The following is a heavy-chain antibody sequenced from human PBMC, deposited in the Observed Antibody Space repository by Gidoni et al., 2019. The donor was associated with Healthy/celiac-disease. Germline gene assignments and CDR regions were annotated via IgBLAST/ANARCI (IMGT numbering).Heavy chain of an antibody. Sequence: EVQLVESGGGLVQPGRSLRLSCTASGFTFGDYAMSWVRQAQGKGLEWVGFIRSKAYGGTTEYAASVKGRFTISRDDSKSIAYLQMNSLKTEDTAVYYCTREGLLWFGELSTLTLDDAFDIWGQGTMVTVSS. CDR3: TREGLLWFGELSTLTLDDAFDI. V-gene: IGHV3-49*04. CDR1: GFTFGDYA. J-gene: IGHJ3*02. D-gene: IGHD3-10*01. CDR2: IRSKAYGGTT.